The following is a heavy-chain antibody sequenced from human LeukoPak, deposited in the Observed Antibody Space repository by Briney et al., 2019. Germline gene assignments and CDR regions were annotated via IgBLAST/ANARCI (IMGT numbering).Heavy chain of an antibody. CDR2: FDPEEGKT. CDR3: ATNTYNGYAIDS. J-gene: IGHJ4*02. V-gene: IGHV1-24*01. D-gene: IGHD5-12*01. Sequence: GSVKVSCKVSGYRLNELSIHWVRQGPGKGLEWMGGFDPEEGKTIYAQKLQGRVSMTEDTSTDTAFMELRSLRSEDTAVYYCATNTYNGYAIDSWGQGTLITVSS. CDR1: GYRLNELS.